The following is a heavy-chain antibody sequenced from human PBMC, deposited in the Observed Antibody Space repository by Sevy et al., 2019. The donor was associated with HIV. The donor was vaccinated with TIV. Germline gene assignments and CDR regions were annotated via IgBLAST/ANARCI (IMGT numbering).Heavy chain of an antibody. Sequence: GGSLRLSCAASGFTFNIYSMNWVRQAPGKGLEWVSSISGSSSYIFYADSVKGRFTISRDKAKNSLYLQMNSLRDEDTAVYYCAGGRGDPRADSFDYWGQGTLVTVSS. J-gene: IGHJ4*02. CDR1: GFTFNIYS. CDR2: ISGSSSYI. CDR3: AGGRGDPRADSFDY. V-gene: IGHV3-21*01. D-gene: IGHD3-16*01.